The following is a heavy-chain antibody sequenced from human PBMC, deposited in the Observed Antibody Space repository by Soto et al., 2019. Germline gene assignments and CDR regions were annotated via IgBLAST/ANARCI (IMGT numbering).Heavy chain of an antibody. Sequence: QVQLQESGPGLLKPSETLSLTCSVSGGSVNNRTYYWSWIRQPPGKRLEWIGYVYYSGTTNYNPCLKSRVSISVDTSKNQFSLSLSSVTAADTALYYCARTTAVPNTLRSRYYFDYWGQGTLVTVSS. CDR2: VYYSGTT. D-gene: IGHD4-17*01. J-gene: IGHJ4*02. V-gene: IGHV4-61*01. CDR3: ARTTAVPNTLRSRYYFDY. CDR1: GGSVNNRTYY.